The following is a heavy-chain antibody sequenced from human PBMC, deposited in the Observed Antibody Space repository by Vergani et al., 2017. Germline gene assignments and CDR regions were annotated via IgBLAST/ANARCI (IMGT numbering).Heavy chain of an antibody. V-gene: IGHV3-30*02. CDR3: MQAITDH. Sequence: QVQLVESGGGVVQPGGSLRLFCAASGFIFSTYGRHWVRQAPGKGLEWVALILYDGNNELYTDSVKGRFTISIDKSKNTLYLQMNSLRAEDTAVYYCMQAITDHWGQGTLVTVSS. CDR2: ILYDGNNE. J-gene: IGHJ4*02. CDR1: GFIFSTYG.